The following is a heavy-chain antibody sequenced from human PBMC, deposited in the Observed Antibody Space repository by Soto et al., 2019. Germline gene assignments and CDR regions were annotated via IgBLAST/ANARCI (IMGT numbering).Heavy chain of an antibody. J-gene: IGHJ6*03. D-gene: IGHD5-12*01. CDR2: MNPNSGNT. CDR1: GYTFTSYD. V-gene: IGHV1-8*01. CDR3: ARAAVVATIVSYYYYMDV. Sequence: ASVKVSCKASGYTFTSYDINWVRQATGQGLEWMGWMNPNSGNTGYAQKFQGRVTMTRNTSISTAYMELSSLRPEDTAVYYCARAAVVATIVSYYYYMDVWGKGTTVTVSS.